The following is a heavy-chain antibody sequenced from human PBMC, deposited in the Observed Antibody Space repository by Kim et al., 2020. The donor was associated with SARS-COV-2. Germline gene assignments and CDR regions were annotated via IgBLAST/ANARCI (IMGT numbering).Heavy chain of an antibody. D-gene: IGHD1-26*01. Sequence: AQKLQVRVTMTTDTSKSTAYMELRGLRSDDTAVYYCARALVGAVPSTFDYWGQGTLVTVSS. V-gene: IGHV1-18*01. CDR3: ARALVGAVPSTFDY. J-gene: IGHJ4*02.